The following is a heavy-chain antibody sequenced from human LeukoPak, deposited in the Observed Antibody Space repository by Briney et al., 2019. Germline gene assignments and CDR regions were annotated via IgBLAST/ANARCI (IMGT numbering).Heavy chain of an antibody. CDR3: ARALPAASHTSFDY. V-gene: IGHV3-23*01. Sequence: GGSLRLSCAASGFTFSSYAMSWVRQAPGKGLEWVSAISGSGGSTYYADSVKGRFTISRDISKNTVYLQMNNLRAEDTALFYCARALPAASHTSFDYWGQGALVTVSS. J-gene: IGHJ4*02. CDR1: GFTFSSYA. CDR2: ISGSGGST. D-gene: IGHD2-2*01.